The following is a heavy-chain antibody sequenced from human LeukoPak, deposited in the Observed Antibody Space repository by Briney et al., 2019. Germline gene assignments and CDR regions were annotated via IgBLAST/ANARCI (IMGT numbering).Heavy chain of an antibody. Sequence: SGGSLRLSCAASGFTFSSYAMSWVRQAPGKELEWVSAISGSGGSTYYADSVKGRFTISRDNSKNTLYLQMNSLKIDDTAVYYCITDWGVVGDPSGRHFDLWGRGTLVTVSS. V-gene: IGHV3-23*01. D-gene: IGHD1-26*01. CDR2: ISGSGGST. J-gene: IGHJ2*01. CDR1: GFTFSSYA. CDR3: ITDWGVVGDPSGRHFDL.